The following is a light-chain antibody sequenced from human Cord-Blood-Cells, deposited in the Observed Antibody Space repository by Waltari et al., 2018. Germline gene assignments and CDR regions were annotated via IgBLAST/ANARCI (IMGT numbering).Light chain of an antibody. CDR3: QQYDNLPLT. CDR1: QDISNY. J-gene: IGKJ4*01. CDR2: DAS. Sequence: DIQMTQSPSSLSASVGARVTITFQASQDISNYLNWYQQKPGKAPKLLIYDASKLETGVPSRFSGSGSGTDFTFTISSLQPEDIATYYCQQYDNLPLTFGGGTKVESK. V-gene: IGKV1-33*01.